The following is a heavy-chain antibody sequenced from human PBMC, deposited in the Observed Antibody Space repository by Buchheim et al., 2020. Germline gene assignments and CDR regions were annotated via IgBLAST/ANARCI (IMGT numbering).Heavy chain of an antibody. CDR1: GFTFSSYA. J-gene: IGHJ4*02. CDR3: AKDGAPNLLYSSGSDY. V-gene: IGHV3-23*01. D-gene: IGHD6-19*01. CDR2: ISGSADST. Sequence: EVQLLESGGGSVQPGGSLRLSCAASGFTFSSYAMSWVRQAPGKGLEWVSGISGSADSTYYADSVKGRFTISRDNSKNTLYLQMNSLRAEDTAVYYCAKDGAPNLLYSSGSDYWGQGTL.